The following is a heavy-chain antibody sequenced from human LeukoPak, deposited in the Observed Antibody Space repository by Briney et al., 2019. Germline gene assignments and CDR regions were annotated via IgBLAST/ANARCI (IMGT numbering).Heavy chain of an antibody. V-gene: IGHV1-2*02. CDR3: ARSSTTMIVVALGY. D-gene: IGHD3-22*01. CDR1: GYTFTGYY. J-gene: IGHJ4*02. CDR2: INPNSGGT. Sequence: ASAKVSCKASGYTFTGYYMHWVRQAPGQGLEWMGWINPNSGGTNYAQKFQGRVTMTRDTSISTAYMELSRLRSDDTAVYYCARSSTTMIVVALGYWGQGTLVTVSS.